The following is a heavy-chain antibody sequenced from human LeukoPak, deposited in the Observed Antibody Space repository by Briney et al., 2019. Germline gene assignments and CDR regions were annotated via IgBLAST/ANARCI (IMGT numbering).Heavy chain of an antibody. J-gene: IGHJ4*02. Sequence: SETLSLTCAVSGGSISSSNWWSCVRQPPGKGLEWIGEIYHSGSTNYNPSLKSRVTISVDKSKNQFSLKLSSVAAADTAVYYCARGRNYYDSSGDFDYWGQGTLVTVSS. CDR1: GGSISSSNW. V-gene: IGHV4-4*02. CDR3: ARGRNYYDSSGDFDY. CDR2: IYHSGST. D-gene: IGHD3-22*01.